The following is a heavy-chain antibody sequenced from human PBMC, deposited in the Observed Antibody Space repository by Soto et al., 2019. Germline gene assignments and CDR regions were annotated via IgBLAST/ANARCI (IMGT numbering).Heavy chain of an antibody. CDR3: ARQRYDIVTGYYNYGMDV. J-gene: IGHJ6*02. CDR1: GDSISSSFW. V-gene: IGHV4-4*02. D-gene: IGHD3-9*01. Sequence: SETLSLTCVVSGDSISSSFWWSWVRQSPGKGLEWIGYIYYTGSTNYNPSLKSRVTISVDTSNNQFSLMLSSVTAADTAVYYCARQRYDIVTGYYNYGMDVWGQGTTVTVSS. CDR2: IYYTGST.